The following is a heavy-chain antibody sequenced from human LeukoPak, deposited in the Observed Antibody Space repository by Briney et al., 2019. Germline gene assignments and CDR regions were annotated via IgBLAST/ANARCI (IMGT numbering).Heavy chain of an antibody. J-gene: IGHJ6*02. CDR2: IYTSGIT. V-gene: IGHV4-4*07. CDR1: GGSISRYY. Sequence: SETLSLTCTVSGGSISRYYWSWVRQSAGKGLEWIGRIYTSGITNYNPSLTSRVTMSVDTSKNQFSLKLSSVTAADTALYYCAREASPYTYFSSGMDVWGQGTTVTVSS. CDR3: AREASPYTYFSSGMDV. D-gene: IGHD2/OR15-2a*01.